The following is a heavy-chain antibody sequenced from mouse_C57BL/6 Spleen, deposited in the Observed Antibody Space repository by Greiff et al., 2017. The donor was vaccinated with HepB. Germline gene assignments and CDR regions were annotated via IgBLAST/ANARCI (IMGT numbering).Heavy chain of an antibody. CDR2: INPNNGGT. Sequence: EVQLQQSGPELVKPGASVKMSCKASGYTFTDYYMHWVKQSPGKGLEWIGDINPNNGGTNYDQKFKGKATLTADKSSNTAYMELRSLTSEDTAVYYWAGSGSYDWMAYWGQGTPVTVSA. D-gene: IGHD1-1*01. V-gene: IGHV1-18*01. CDR1: GYTFTDYY. J-gene: IGHJ3*01. CDR3: AGSGSYDWMAY.